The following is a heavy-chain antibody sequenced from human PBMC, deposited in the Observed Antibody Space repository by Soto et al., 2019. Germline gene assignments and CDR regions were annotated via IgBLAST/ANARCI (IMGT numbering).Heavy chain of an antibody. CDR2: IHQSGST. CDR1: GGSINTYY. V-gene: IGHV4-59*01. Sequence: RSLACAVSGGSINTYYWSCVRQPPGKGLEWIGNIHQSGSTNYNPSLNSRVTISIDTSKNKLSLWLNSVTAADTAVYYCARVVECRYGISPFWFDXWGQGTLVTVSX. J-gene: IGHJ5*01. CDR3: ARVVECRYGISPFWFDX. D-gene: IGHD2-15*01.